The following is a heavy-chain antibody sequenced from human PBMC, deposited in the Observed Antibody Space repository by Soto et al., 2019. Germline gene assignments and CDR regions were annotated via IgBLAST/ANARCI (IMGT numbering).Heavy chain of an antibody. CDR3: AGEAPRFTMVRGNWRDP. Sequence: EKGLECIGEINHSGRTNYNPSLKSRVTVSVDTSKNQFSLKLSSVTAADTAVYYCAGEAPRFTMVRGNWRDPWGCGTVVPVSS. D-gene: IGHD3-10*01. V-gene: IGHV4-34*01. J-gene: IGHJ5*02. CDR2: INHSGRT.